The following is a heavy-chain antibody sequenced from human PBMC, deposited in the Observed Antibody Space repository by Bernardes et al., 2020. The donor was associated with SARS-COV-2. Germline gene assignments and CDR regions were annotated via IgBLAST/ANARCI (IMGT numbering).Heavy chain of an antibody. J-gene: IGHJ6*02. D-gene: IGHD2-21*01. CDR2: IWYDGSTK. CDR1: GFTFSSYS. V-gene: IGHV3-33*08. CDR3: VRRFCAVSSACGNFYGMGV. Sequence: VGSLRLSCAASGFTFSSYSMNWVRQAPGKGLEWVAVIWYDGSTKYYADSVKGRFTVSRDNSKSTLYLQMNSLRVEDTATYYCVRRFCAVSSACGNFYGMGVWGQGTTVTVSS.